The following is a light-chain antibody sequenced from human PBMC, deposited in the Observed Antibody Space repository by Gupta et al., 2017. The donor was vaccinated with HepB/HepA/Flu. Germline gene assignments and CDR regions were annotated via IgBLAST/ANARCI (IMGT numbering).Light chain of an antibody. CDR3: SSFTYTTTLVV. V-gene: IGLV2-14*01. CDR1: TNDVGGYNY. CDR2: DVS. Sequence: QSALTQPASVSGSPGQSITISYTATTNDVGGYNYVSWYQQHPGKAPKLLSYDVSNQPSGVSNRFSGSKSGNTASLTISGLQAEDEADYYCSSFTYTTTLVVFGGGTKVTVL. J-gene: IGLJ2*01.